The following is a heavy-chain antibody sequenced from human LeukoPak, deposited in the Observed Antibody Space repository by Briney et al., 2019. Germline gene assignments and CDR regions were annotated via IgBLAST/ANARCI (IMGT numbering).Heavy chain of an antibody. CDR2: IKQDGSDK. Sequence: PSETLSLTCAVSGGSISSSNWWSWVRQAPGKGLEWVANIKQDGSDKYYVDSVKGRFTISRDNAKNSLYLQMNSLRAEDTAVYYCAKGGVVHAFDIWGQGTMVTVSS. CDR1: GGSISSSNW. J-gene: IGHJ3*02. CDR3: AKGGVVHAFDI. V-gene: IGHV3-7*03. D-gene: IGHD2-15*01.